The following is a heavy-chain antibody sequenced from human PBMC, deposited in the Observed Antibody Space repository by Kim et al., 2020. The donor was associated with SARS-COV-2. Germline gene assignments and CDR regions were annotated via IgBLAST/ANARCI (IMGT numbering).Heavy chain of an antibody. Sequence: ASVKVSCKASGYTFTGYYMHWVRQAPGQGLEWMGWINPNSGGTNYAQKFQGWVTMTRDTSISTAYMELSRLRSDDTAVYYCARDLMGVWFGESGDAFDIWGQGTMVTVSS. V-gene: IGHV1-2*04. CDR3: ARDLMGVWFGESGDAFDI. J-gene: IGHJ3*02. CDR2: INPNSGGT. D-gene: IGHD3-10*01. CDR1: GYTFTGYY.